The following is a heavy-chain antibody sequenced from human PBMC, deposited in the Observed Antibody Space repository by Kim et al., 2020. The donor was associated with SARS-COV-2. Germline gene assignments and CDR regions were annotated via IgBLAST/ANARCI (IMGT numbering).Heavy chain of an antibody. V-gene: IGHV5-51*01. CDR2: IYPGDSDT. CDR1: GYSFTSYW. CDR3: ARRIKAGYSSSWIDY. Sequence: GESLKISCKGSGYSFTSYWIGWVRQMPGKGLEWMGIIYPGDSDTRYSPSFQGQVTISADKSISTAYLQWSSLKASDTTMYYCARRIKAGYSSSWIDYWGQGTLVTVSS. D-gene: IGHD6-13*01. J-gene: IGHJ4*02.